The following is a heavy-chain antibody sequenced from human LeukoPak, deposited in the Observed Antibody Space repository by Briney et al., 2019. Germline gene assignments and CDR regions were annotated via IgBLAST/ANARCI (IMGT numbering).Heavy chain of an antibody. D-gene: IGHD2-2*01. V-gene: IGHV1-2*06. J-gene: IGHJ4*02. CDR3: ARSLPSWPASMYYFDY. CDR2: INPNSGGT. CDR1: GYTFTGYY. Sequence: ASVKVSCKASGYTFTGYYMHWVRQAPGQGLEWMGRINPNSGGTNYAQKFQGRVTMTRDTSISTAYMELSMLRSDDTAVYYCARSLPSWPASMYYFDYWGPGTLVTVSS.